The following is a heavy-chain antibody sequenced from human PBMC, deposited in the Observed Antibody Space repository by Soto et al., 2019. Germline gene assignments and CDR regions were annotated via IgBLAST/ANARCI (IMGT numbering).Heavy chain of an antibody. CDR2: IYPGDSDT. J-gene: IGHJ5*02. CDR1: GYSFTSYW. V-gene: IGHV5-51*01. Sequence: GESLKISCKGSGYSFTSYWIGWVRQMPGKGLEWMGIIYPGDSDTRYSPSFQGQVTISADKSISTAYLQWSSLKASDTAMFYCARQGYSSSWYATRNWFDPWGQGTLVTVSS. CDR3: ARQGYSSSWYATRNWFDP. D-gene: IGHD6-13*01.